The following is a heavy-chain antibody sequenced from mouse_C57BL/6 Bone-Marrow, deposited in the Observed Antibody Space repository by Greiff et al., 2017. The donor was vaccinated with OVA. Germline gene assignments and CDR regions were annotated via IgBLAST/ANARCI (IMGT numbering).Heavy chain of an antibody. CDR3: AIYGNYGYWYFDV. D-gene: IGHD2-1*01. J-gene: IGHJ1*03. V-gene: IGHV1-63*01. Sequence: QVQLQQSGAELVRPGTSVKMSCKASGYTFTNYWIGWAKQRPGHGLEWIGDIYPGGGYTNYNEKFKGKATLTADKSSSTAYMQFSSLTSEDSAIYYCAIYGNYGYWYFDVWGTGTTVTVSS. CDR2: IYPGGGYT. CDR1: GYTFTNYW.